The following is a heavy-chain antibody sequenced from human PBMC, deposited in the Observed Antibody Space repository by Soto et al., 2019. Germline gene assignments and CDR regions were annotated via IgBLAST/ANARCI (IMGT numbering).Heavy chain of an antibody. Sequence: GGPLRLSCAASGFTPSSYAMSLVRHAPGKKLEWVSAISSRGGSTYYADSVTSRFTISRDNSKNTQYLQMNSPRAENTPVYYCAQLSAAKPSAFDIWGQGTMVTVSS. D-gene: IGHD6-13*01. V-gene: IGHV3-23*01. J-gene: IGHJ3*02. CDR3: AQLSAAKPSAFDI. CDR2: ISSRGGST. CDR1: GFTPSSYA.